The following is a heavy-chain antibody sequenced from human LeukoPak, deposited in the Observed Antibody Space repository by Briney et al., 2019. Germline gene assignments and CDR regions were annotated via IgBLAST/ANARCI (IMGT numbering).Heavy chain of an antibody. CDR3: ARDLAGLGAFDI. CDR1: GFTFSSYW. CDR2: IKQGGSEK. V-gene: IGHV3-7*01. Sequence: PGGSLRLSCAASGFTFSSYWMSWDRQAPGKGVEWVANIKQGGSEKYYVDSVKGRFTISRDNAKNSLYLQMNSLRAEDTAVYYCARDLAGLGAFDIWGQGTMVTVSS. D-gene: IGHD2-21*01. J-gene: IGHJ3*02.